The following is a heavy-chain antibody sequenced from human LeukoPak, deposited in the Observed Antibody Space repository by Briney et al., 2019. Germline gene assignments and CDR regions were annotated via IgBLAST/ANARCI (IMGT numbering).Heavy chain of an antibody. CDR2: INPNTGST. CDR1: GYIITSYY. D-gene: IGHD2-21*01. CDR3: ARSVSISPMFDY. J-gene: IGHJ4*02. Sequence: ASVKVSCKASGYIITSYYMHWVRQAPGQGLEWMGWINPNTGSTNFAQKFQGRIAMMRATSITTFYMELNSLRSDDTAVYYCARSVSISPMFDYWGQGTLIPVSS. V-gene: IGHV1-2*02.